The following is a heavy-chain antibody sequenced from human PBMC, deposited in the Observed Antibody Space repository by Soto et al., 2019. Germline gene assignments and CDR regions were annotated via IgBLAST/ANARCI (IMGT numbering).Heavy chain of an antibody. Sequence: SVKVSCKASRDTFNSYAIAWVRQAPGQGLEWMGGIIPILGTTKYAQKFQGRVTMTADESTSTAYMELSSLRSEDRAVYYCAAGGKNGYIKWGQGTQVTVSS. J-gene: IGHJ4*02. V-gene: IGHV1-69*13. D-gene: IGHD5-12*01. CDR3: AAGGKNGYIK. CDR2: IIPILGTT. CDR1: RDTFNSYA.